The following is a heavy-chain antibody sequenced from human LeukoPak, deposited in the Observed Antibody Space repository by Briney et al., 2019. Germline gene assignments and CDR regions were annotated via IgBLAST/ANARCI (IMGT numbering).Heavy chain of an antibody. J-gene: IGHJ3*02. V-gene: IGHV1-2*06. Sequence: GASVKVSCKASGYTFTGYYMHWVRQAPGQGLEWMGRINPNSSGTNYAQKFQGRVTMTRDTSISTAYMELSRLRSDDTAVYYCAREARLGCSGCSCFNDAFDIWGQGTMVTVSS. CDR3: AREARLGCSGCSCFNDAFDI. D-gene: IGHD2-15*01. CDR1: GYTFTGYY. CDR2: INPNSSGT.